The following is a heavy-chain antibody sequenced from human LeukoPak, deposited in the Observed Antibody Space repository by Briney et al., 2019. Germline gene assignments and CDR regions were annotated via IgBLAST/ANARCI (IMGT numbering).Heavy chain of an antibody. Sequence: SETLSLTCSVSGGSIISYYWSWIRQPPGKGLELIGYIYYSGSTNYNPSLKSRVTISVDTSKNQFSLRLTSVTAADMAVYYCARAEGRAATGLDSWGQGTLVTVSS. V-gene: IGHV4-59*01. CDR2: IYYSGST. CDR1: GGSIISYY. J-gene: IGHJ4*02. CDR3: ARAEGRAATGLDS. D-gene: IGHD6-13*01.